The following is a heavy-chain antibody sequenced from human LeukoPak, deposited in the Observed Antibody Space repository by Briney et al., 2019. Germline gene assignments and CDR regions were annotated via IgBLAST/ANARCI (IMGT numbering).Heavy chain of an antibody. CDR1: GGSISSSSYY. CDR3: ATDRAGSHKEGGVWFDP. Sequence: SETLSLTCTVSGGSISSSSYYWGWIRQPSGKGLEWIGNTYYGGDTYYNPSLKGRVTISVDTSKNQFSLELSSVTAADTAVYYCATDRAGSHKEGGVWFDPWGQGTLVTVSS. CDR2: TYYGGDT. V-gene: IGHV4-39*02. D-gene: IGHD3-16*01. J-gene: IGHJ5*02.